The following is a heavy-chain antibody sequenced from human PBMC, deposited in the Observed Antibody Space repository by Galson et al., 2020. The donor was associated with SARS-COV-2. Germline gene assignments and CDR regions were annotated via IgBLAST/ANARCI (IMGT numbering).Heavy chain of an antibody. CDR2: INSDGSST. D-gene: IGHD3-9*01. V-gene: IGHV3-74*01. J-gene: IGHJ4*02. CDR1: GFTFSSYW. Sequence: GESLKISCAASGFTFSSYWMHWVRQAPGKGLVWVSRINSDGSSTSYADSVKGRFTISRDNAKNTLYLQMNRLRAEDTAVYYCASSNPYYDILTGDLPLFDYWGQGTLVTVSS. CDR3: ASSNPYYDILTGDLPLFDY.